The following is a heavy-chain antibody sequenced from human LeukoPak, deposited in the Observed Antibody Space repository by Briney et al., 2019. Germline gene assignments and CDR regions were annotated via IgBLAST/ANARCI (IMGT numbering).Heavy chain of an antibody. J-gene: IGHJ4*02. CDR2: IYTSGST. Sequence: SETLSLTCAVSGDSISSDYWSWIRQPAGKGLEWIGRIYTSGSTNYNPSLKSRVTMSVDTSKNQFSLKLSSVTAADTAVYYCARGRRSSWDYYFDYWGQGTLVTVSS. CDR1: GDSISSDY. V-gene: IGHV4-4*07. D-gene: IGHD6-13*01. CDR3: ARGRRSSWDYYFDY.